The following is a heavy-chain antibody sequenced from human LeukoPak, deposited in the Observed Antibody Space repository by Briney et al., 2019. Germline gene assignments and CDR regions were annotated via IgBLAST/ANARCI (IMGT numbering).Heavy chain of an antibody. CDR1: GFTFSGYS. CDR3: ARDKFFYSSGWYEFWY. V-gene: IGHV3-7*01. CDR2: IKQDGSEK. Sequence: PGGSLRLSCAASGFTFSGYSMNWVRQAPGKGLEWVANIKQDGSEKYYVDSVKGQFTISRDNAKNSLYLQMNSLRAEDTAVYYCARDKFFYSSGWYEFWYWGQGTLVTVSS. J-gene: IGHJ4*02. D-gene: IGHD6-19*01.